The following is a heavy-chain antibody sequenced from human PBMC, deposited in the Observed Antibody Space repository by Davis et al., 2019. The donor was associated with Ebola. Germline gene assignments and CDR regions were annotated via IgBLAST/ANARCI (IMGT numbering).Heavy chain of an antibody. V-gene: IGHV4-4*02. CDR3: ARNRLEGSASWDNFDY. Sequence: SETLSLTCAVSGGSISSSNWWSWVRQPPGKGLEWIGEIYHSGSTNYNPSLKSRVTISVDKSKNQFSLKLTSVTAADTAVYYCARNRLEGSASWDNFDYWGRGTLVTVSS. J-gene: IGHJ4*02. D-gene: IGHD2-2*01. CDR1: GGSISSSNW. CDR2: IYHSGST.